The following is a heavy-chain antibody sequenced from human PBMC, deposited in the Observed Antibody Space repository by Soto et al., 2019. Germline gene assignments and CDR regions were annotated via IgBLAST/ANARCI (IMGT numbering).Heavy chain of an antibody. CDR1: SGPSSSHN. CDR2: VYSTGGT. J-gene: IGHJ6*02. Sequence: QVQLQQSGPGLVKPSETLSLTCSVSSGPSSSHNWGWIRQPPGRGLEWIGYVYSTGGTSYNPSLKSRVTISADTSTNPISLTLTSVTAADTAVYYCVRQGIGNLHGLVDVWGQGTMVRVSS. D-gene: IGHD1-1*01. V-gene: IGHV4-59*08. CDR3: VRQGIGNLHGLVDV.